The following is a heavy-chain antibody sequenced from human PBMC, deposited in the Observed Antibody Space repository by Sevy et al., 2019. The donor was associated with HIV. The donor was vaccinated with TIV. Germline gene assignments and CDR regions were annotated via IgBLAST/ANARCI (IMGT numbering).Heavy chain of an antibody. Sequence: GGSLRLSCAASGFTFSSYWMSWVRQAPGKGLEWVANIKQDGSEKYYVDSVKGRFTISRDNAKNSLYLQMNSLRAEDTAVYYCAREGWTYYDFWSGYYYNWFDPWGQGTLVTVSS. J-gene: IGHJ5*02. V-gene: IGHV3-7*03. CDR2: IKQDGSEK. CDR1: GFTFSSYW. CDR3: AREGWTYYDFWSGYYYNWFDP. D-gene: IGHD3-3*01.